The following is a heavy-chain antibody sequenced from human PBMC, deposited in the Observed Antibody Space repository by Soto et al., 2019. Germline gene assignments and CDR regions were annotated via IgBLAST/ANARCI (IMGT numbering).Heavy chain of an antibody. D-gene: IGHD4-17*01. CDR2: ISAYNGNT. CDR3: ARGGNPIDYGENLLLYYYGMDV. V-gene: IGHV1-18*01. J-gene: IGHJ6*02. CDR1: GYTFTSYG. Sequence: ASVKVSCKASGYTFTSYGISWVRQAPGQGLEWMGWISAYNGNTNYAQKLQGRVTMTTDTSTSTAYMELRSLRSDDTAVYYCARGGNPIDYGENLLLYYYGMDVWGQGTTVTVSS.